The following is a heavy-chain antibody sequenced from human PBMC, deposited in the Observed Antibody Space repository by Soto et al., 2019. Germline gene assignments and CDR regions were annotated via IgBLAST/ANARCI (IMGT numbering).Heavy chain of an antibody. Sequence: PSETLSLTCTVSGGSIGLYYWSWIRQPPGKTLEWLGYIYETGSAKYNPSLESRVTISVDTSKNQFSLTLNSVTAADTAVYYCARGRRWVDYWGQGTLVTVSS. CDR2: IYETGSA. J-gene: IGHJ4*02. CDR1: GGSIGLYY. V-gene: IGHV4-59*01. CDR3: ARGRRWVDY.